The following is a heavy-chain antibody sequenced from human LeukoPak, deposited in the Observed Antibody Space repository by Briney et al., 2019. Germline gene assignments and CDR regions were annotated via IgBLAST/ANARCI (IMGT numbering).Heavy chain of an antibody. V-gene: IGHV3-15*01. J-gene: IGHJ4*02. D-gene: IGHD1-14*01. CDR1: GFTFSNAW. Sequence: GGSLTLSCAASGFTFSNAWLSWVRQAPGKGLEWVGRIKGKKDGGTTDYAAPVKGRFTISRDDSKNTLYLQMNSLQTEDTAVYYCITDLSPEISYWGQGTLVTVSS. CDR2: IKGKKDGGTT. CDR3: ITDLSPEISY.